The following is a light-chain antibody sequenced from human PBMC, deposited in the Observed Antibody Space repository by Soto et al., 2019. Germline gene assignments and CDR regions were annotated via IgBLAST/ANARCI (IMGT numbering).Light chain of an antibody. V-gene: IGKV1-6*01. CDR1: QGIRND. Sequence: IRMTQSPSTLSASVGDIVTITCRASQGIRNDLGWYQQKPGKAPKLLIYAASSLQSGVPSRFSGSGSGTDFTLTISSLQPEDFATYYCQQYYTSPSFGQGTKVDIK. CDR3: QQYYTSPS. CDR2: AAS. J-gene: IGKJ1*01.